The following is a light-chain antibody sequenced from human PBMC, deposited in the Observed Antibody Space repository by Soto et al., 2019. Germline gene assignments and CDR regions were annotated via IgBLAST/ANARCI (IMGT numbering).Light chain of an antibody. Sequence: IPMTQSPSPLAASVGNRVTIPCRASQSISSWWAWYQQKPGKAPKLLIYDAYSLERGVPSRFSGSGSGTEFTLTISSLQPDDFATYYCQQYNSYQITFGQGTRLEIK. V-gene: IGKV1-5*01. CDR3: QQYNSYQIT. CDR2: DAY. CDR1: QSISSW. J-gene: IGKJ5*01.